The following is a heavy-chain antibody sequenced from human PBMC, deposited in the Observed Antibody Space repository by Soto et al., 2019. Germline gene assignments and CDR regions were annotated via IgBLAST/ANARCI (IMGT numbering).Heavy chain of an antibody. CDR1: GYTFTSYA. CDR3: ARGYDFWGGMDV. CDR2: INAGNGNT. J-gene: IGHJ6*02. Sequence: QVQLVQSGAEEKKPGASVKVSCKASGYTFTSYAMHWVRQAPGQRLEWMGWINAGNGNTKYSQKFQGRVTITRATSAGTAYMELSSLRSEDTAVCYCARGYDFWGGMDVWGQGTTVTVSS. D-gene: IGHD3-3*01. V-gene: IGHV1-3*05.